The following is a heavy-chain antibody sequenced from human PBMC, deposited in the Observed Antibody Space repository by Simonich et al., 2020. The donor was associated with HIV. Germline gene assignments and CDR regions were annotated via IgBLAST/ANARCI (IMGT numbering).Heavy chain of an antibody. V-gene: IGHV3-33*01. J-gene: IGHJ4*02. Sequence: QVQLVESGGGVVQPGRSLRLSCAASGFTFSHYGMHWVRQAPGKGREWGAVLWSDGNNKYYTDSVKGRFTISRDNSKDTLYRQMNSLRAEDTAVYYCASDGGTMGDSDFWGQGTLVTVSS. CDR2: LWSDGNNK. CDR3: ASDGGTMGDSDF. D-gene: IGHD3-16*01. CDR1: GFTFSHYG.